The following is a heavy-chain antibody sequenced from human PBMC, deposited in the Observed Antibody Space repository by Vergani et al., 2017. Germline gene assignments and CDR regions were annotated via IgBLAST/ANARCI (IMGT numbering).Heavy chain of an antibody. Sequence: EVQLVESGGGVAQPGGSLTLSCATSGFTLDEHVMHWVRQRPGKGLEWVSLINWIEKTTSYTDSVKGRFTISRDISKKSLHLQMNSLTADDTGVYYCAKPRDNFGYYFAMNVWGQGTTVIVSS. CDR2: INWIEKTT. J-gene: IGHJ6*02. V-gene: IGHV3-43D*04. CDR3: AKPRDNFGYYFAMNV. D-gene: IGHD5-18*01. CDR1: GFTLDEHV.